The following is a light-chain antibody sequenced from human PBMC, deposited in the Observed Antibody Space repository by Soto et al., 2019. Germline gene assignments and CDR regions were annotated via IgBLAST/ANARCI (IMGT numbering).Light chain of an antibody. V-gene: IGKV3D-15*01. J-gene: IGKJ3*01. CDR1: QSVSSN. CDR2: GAS. CDR3: QQYNNWPLT. Sequence: IVLTQSPATLSVSPGERATLCCRASQSVSSNLAWHQQRPGQAPRLLIYGASTRATGVPARFSGGGSGTEFTLTITSLQSEDFAVYWCQQYNNWPLTFGPGTKVDIK.